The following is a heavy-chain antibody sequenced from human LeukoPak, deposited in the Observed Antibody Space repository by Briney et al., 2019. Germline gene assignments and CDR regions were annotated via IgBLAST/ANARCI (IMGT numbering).Heavy chain of an antibody. CDR3: ARDGIAAANDAFDI. J-gene: IGHJ3*02. V-gene: IGHV3-21*01. D-gene: IGHD6-13*01. Sequence: GGSLRLSCAASGFTFSSYSMNWVRQAPGKGLEWVSSISSSSSYIYYADSVKGRFTISRDNAKNSLYLQMNSLRAEDTAVYYCARDGIAAANDAFDIWDQGTMVTVSS. CDR2: ISSSSSYI. CDR1: GFTFSSYS.